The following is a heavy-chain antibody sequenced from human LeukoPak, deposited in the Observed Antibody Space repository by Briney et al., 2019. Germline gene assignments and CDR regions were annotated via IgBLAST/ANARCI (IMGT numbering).Heavy chain of an antibody. Sequence: SETLSLTCTVSGGSISSGSYYWSWIRQPAGKGLEWIGRIYTSGSTNYNPSLKSRVTISVDTSKNQFSLKLGSVTAADTAVYYCARGYDPLDYWGQGTLVTVSS. V-gene: IGHV4-61*02. D-gene: IGHD3-16*01. CDR3: ARGYDPLDY. CDR1: GGSISSGSYY. CDR2: IYTSGST. J-gene: IGHJ4*02.